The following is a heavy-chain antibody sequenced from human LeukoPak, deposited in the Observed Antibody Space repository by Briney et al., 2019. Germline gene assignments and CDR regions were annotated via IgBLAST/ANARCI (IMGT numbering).Heavy chain of an antibody. CDR3: ARDSDWLLFDY. V-gene: IGHV3-74*01. J-gene: IGHJ4*02. D-gene: IGHD3-9*01. CDR2: ISSDGSDT. Sequence: GGSLRLSCATSGFTFTTYWMHWVRQAPGKGLVGVSGISSDGSDTRYADFVKGRFTISRDNAKDTLYLQMEGLTADDTAVYYCARDSDWLLFDYWGQGTLVTVSS. CDR1: GFTFTTYW.